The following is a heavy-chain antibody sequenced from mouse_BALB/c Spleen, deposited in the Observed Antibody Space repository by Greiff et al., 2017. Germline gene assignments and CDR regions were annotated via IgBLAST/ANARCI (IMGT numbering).Heavy chain of an antibody. V-gene: IGHV14-1*02. CDR1: GFNIKDYY. D-gene: IGHD2-14*01. CDR3: ARGGVPYAMDY. CDR2: IDPENGNT. J-gene: IGHJ4*01. Sequence: VQLQQSGAELVRPGALVKLSCKASGFNIKDYYMHWVKQRPEQGLEWIGWIDPENGNTIYDPKFQGKASITADTSSNTAYLQLSSLTSEDTAVYYCARGGVPYAMDYWGQGTSVTVSS.